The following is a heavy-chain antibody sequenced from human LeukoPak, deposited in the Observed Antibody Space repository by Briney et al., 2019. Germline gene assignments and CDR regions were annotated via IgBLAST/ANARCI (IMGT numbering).Heavy chain of an antibody. J-gene: IGHJ4*02. V-gene: IGHV3-7*01. D-gene: IGHD2-15*01. CDR2: IKADGTEK. CDR3: TMGVELLPY. CDR1: GFTFSSSL. Sequence: PGGSLRLSCAASGFTFSSSLMSWVRQAPGKRLEWVANIKADGTEKHYVDPVKGRFTISRDNAKTSLYLQMNSLRVEDTAVYYCTMGVELLPYWGQGTLVTVSS.